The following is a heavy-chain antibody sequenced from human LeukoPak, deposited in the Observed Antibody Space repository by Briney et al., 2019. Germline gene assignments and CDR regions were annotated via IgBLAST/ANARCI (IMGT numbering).Heavy chain of an antibody. CDR2: INTSGSI. Sequence: SETLSLTCTVSGGSVSSGSYYWSWIRQPAGKGLEWIGRINTSGSINYNPSLKSRVTISVDTSKNQFSLKLSSVTAADTAVYYCARRSITMVRGVITTHKNWFDPWGQGTLVTVSS. CDR3: ARRSITMVRGVITTHKNWFDP. J-gene: IGHJ5*02. V-gene: IGHV4-61*02. CDR1: GGSVSSGSYY. D-gene: IGHD3-10*01.